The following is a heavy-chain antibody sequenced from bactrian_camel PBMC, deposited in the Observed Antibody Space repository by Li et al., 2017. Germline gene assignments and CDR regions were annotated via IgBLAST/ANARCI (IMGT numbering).Heavy chain of an antibody. V-gene: IGHV3S54*01. CDR2: VYTFDGSS. CDR3: AAGVATNFGY. CDR1: GYIYSNNC. D-gene: IGHD5*01. Sequence: VQLVESGGGSVQAGGSPRLSCAASGYIYSNNCMGWFRQAPGKEREGVAAVYTFDGSSYFADSVKGRFTLSRDIVKNTLSLQMSSLKAEDTAVYYCAAGVATNFGYWGQGTQVTVS. J-gene: IGHJ6*01.